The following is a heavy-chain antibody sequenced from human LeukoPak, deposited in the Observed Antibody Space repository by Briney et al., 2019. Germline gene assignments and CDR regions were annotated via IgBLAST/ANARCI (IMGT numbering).Heavy chain of an antibody. CDR3: ARAITMIQGVTYYFDY. D-gene: IGHD3-10*01. CDR2: IWYDGSSK. V-gene: IGHV3-33*01. J-gene: IGHJ4*02. CDR1: GFTLSTHG. Sequence: PGGSLRLSCAASGFTLSTHGMHWVRQAPGKGLEWVAVIWYDGSSKYYADSVKGRFTISRDNSKNTVFLQMNSLRAEDTAVNYCARAITMIQGVTYYFDYWGQGTLVTVSS.